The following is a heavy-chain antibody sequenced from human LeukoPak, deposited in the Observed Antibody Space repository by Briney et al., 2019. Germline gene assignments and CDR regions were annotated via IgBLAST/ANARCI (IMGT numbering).Heavy chain of an antibody. CDR3: AKLGITGTHYAFDI. J-gene: IGHJ3*02. CDR1: GFTFSSYW. D-gene: IGHD1-20*01. CDR2: IKQDGSEK. Sequence: PGGSLRLSCAASGFTFSSYWMSWVRQVPGKGLEWVANIKQDGSEKYYVDSVKGRFTISRDNAKNSLYLQMNSLRAEDTALYYCAKLGITGTHYAFDIWGQGTMVTVSS. V-gene: IGHV3-7*03.